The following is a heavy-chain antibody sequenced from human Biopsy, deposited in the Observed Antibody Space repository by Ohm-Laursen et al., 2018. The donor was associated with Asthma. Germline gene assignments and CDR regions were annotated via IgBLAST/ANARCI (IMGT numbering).Heavy chain of an antibody. D-gene: IGHD4-17*01. V-gene: IGHV3-53*01. CDR2: IYNDGTA. CDR3: TRATTVTTAYAMDV. CDR1: EFSVSSSY. J-gene: IGHJ6*02. Sequence: GSLRLSCAASEFSVSSSYMCWIRQAPGKGLEWVSVIYNDGTAYYADSVKGRFTVSRDNSKNTLFLQMNSLRAEDTAVYCCTRATTVTTAYAMDVWGRGTTVTASS.